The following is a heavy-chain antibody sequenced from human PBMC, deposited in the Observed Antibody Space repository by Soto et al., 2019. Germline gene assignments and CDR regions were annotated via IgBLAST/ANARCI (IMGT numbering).Heavy chain of an antibody. Sequence: VHLAQSGGGLVQPGGSLRLSCAASGFTFSSYWMSWVRQSPGKGLEWVANIKKDGSEKYYVDSVTGRFTVSRDNAKKSLYLKMDRLRVEDTAVYYCAGRLPEDVYYGVFDYWGQGNLVTVSS. J-gene: IGHJ4*02. CDR1: GFTFSSYW. D-gene: IGHD1-26*01. CDR2: IKKDGSEK. CDR3: AGRLPEDVYYGVFDY. V-gene: IGHV3-7*03.